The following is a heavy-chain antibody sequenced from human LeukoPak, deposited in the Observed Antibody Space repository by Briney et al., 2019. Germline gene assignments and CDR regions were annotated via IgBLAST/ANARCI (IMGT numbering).Heavy chain of an antibody. D-gene: IGHD2-2*01. CDR2: IYYSGST. V-gene: IGHV4-39*07. Sequence: SETLSLTCTVSGGSISSSSYYWGWIRQPPGKGLEWIGSIYYSGSTYYNPSLKSQVTISVDTSKNQFSLKLSSVTAADTAVYYCARGRVVVVPATAYFDYWGQGTLVTVSS. CDR3: ARGRVVVVPATAYFDY. J-gene: IGHJ4*02. CDR1: GGSISSSSYY.